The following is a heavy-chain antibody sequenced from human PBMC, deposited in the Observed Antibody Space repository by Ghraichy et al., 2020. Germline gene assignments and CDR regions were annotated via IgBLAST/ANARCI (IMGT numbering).Heavy chain of an antibody. CDR1: GGSVSRSDYY. J-gene: IGHJ4*02. Sequence: SETLSLTCSVSGGSVSRSDYYWGWIRQPPGKGLEWIGSIYYGGTTYYNSSLKSRVTISVDSSKNQFSLKLTSVTAADTAVYYCASQEKQYFDYWGQGTLVTVSS. CDR3: ASQEKQYFDY. CDR2: IYYGGTT. V-gene: IGHV4-39*01.